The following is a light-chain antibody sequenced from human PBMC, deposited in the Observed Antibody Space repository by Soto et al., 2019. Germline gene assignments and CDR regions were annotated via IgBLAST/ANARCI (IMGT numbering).Light chain of an antibody. CDR1: SSDVGGYPY. V-gene: IGLV2-14*01. Sequence: QSVLTQPASVSGSPGQSITISCTGTSSDVGGYPYVSWYQQHPGKAPKLMIYEVSNRPSGVSNRFPGSKSGNTASLTISGLQAEDEADYYCSSYTTNSPFVFGAGTKVTVL. J-gene: IGLJ1*01. CDR3: SSYTTNSPFV. CDR2: EVS.